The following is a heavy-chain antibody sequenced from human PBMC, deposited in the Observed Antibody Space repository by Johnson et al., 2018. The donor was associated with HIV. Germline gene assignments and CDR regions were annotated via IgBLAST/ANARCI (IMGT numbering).Heavy chain of an antibody. D-gene: IGHD3-10*01. CDR3: AKTRRGGNLDAFDM. V-gene: IGHV3-23*01. Sequence: VQLLESGGGLVQPGGSLRLSCAASGFTFSTYAMSWVRQAPGKGLEWVSTISYSGGTTSYADSVKGWFTISRDNSKNTLYLQMNSLRAEDTAVFYCAKTRRGGNLDAFDMWGQGTMVTVSS. CDR2: ISYSGGTT. CDR1: GFTFSTYA. J-gene: IGHJ3*02.